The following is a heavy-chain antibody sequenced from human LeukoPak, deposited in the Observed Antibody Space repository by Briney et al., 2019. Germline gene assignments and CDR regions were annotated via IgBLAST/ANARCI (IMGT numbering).Heavy chain of an antibody. CDR3: ARDPYSANYGNDYYYYMDV. J-gene: IGHJ6*03. D-gene: IGHD1-26*01. CDR1: GFTFRNYN. Sequence: GGSLRLSCAASGFTFRNYNMNWVRQAPGKTMEWVSSITSSGTYIFYADSVRGRFTISRDNAKNSLYLQMDSLGPEDTAVYYCARDPYSANYGNDYYYYMDVWGKGTTVTISS. V-gene: IGHV3-21*01. CDR2: ITSSGTYI.